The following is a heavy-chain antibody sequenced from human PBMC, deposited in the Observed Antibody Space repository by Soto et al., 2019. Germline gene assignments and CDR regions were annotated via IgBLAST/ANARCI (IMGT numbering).Heavy chain of an antibody. D-gene: IGHD6-6*01. V-gene: IGHV3-23*01. CDR3: AILAARYFDY. CDR1: GFTFSSYA. J-gene: IGHJ4*02. Sequence: PGGSLRLSCAASGFTFSSYAMSWVRQAPGKGLEWVSAISGSGGSTYYADSVKGRLTISRDNSKHTLYLQMNSLRAEDTAVYYCAILAARYFDYWGQGTLVTVSS. CDR2: ISGSGGST.